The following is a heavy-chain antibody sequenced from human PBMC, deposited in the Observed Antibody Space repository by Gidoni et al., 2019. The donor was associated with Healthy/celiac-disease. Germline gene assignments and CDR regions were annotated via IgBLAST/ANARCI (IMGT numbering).Heavy chain of an antibody. V-gene: IGHV4-31*03. D-gene: IGHD6-19*01. Sequence: QVQLQESGPGLVKPSQTLSLTCTVSGGSISSGGYYWSWIRQHPGKGLEWIGYIYYSGSTYYNPSLKSRVTISVDTSKNQFSLKLRSVTAADTAVYYYARASSGWYLYYYGMDVWGQGTTVTVSS. CDR3: ARASSGWYLYYYGMDV. CDR2: IYYSGST. CDR1: GGSISSGGYY. J-gene: IGHJ6*02.